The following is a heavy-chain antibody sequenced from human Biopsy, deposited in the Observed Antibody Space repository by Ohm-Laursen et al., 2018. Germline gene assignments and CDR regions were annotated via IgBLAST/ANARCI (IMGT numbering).Heavy chain of an antibody. CDR1: GFTFSNYA. D-gene: IGHD1-26*01. Sequence: SLRLSCTASGFTFSNYAMTWVRQAPGRGLEWVAAVSSDGKNKHYADSVQGRFTISRDNSKNTVDLQMNSLRAEDTAVYYCAKGLYSGSYYYDSWGQGTLVTVSS. J-gene: IGHJ4*02. V-gene: IGHV3-30*18. CDR2: VSSDGKNK. CDR3: AKGLYSGSYYYDS.